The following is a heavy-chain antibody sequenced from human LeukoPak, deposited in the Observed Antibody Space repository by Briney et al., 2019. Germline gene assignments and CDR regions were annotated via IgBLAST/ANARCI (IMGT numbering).Heavy chain of an antibody. CDR3: ARRYYGSNYYYGMDV. CDR1: GYTFTSYG. V-gene: IGHV1-18*01. CDR2: ISAYNGNT. J-gene: IGHJ6*02. D-gene: IGHD3-10*01. Sequence: ASVKVSCKASGYTFTSYGISWVRQAPGQGLEWMGWISAYNGNTNYAQKLQGRVTMTTDTSTSTAYMELRSLRSDDTAVYYCARRYYGSNYYYGMDVWGQGTTVTVSS.